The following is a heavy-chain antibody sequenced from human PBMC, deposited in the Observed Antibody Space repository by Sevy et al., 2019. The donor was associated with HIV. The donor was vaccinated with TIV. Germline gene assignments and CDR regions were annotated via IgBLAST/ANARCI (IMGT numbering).Heavy chain of an antibody. CDR3: TKDAGWPL. Sequence: GGSLRLSCAASGFLFGTHAMSWVRQAPGKGLEWVSGITSSASTTYYADSVKGRFTISRDNSKITLYLQMNNLRAEDTAVYYCTKDAGWPLWGQGTLVTVSS. D-gene: IGHD3-9*01. CDR1: GFLFGTHA. V-gene: IGHV3-23*01. CDR2: ITSSASTT. J-gene: IGHJ4*02.